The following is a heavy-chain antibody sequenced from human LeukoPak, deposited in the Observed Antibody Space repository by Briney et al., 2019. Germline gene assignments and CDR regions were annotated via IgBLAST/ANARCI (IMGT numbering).Heavy chain of an antibody. CDR1: GFTFSSYA. V-gene: IGHV3-23*01. D-gene: IGHD2-2*02. Sequence: GGSLRLSCAASGFTFSSYAMSWVRQAPGKGLEWVSGISGSGDSTYYADSVKGRFTISRDNSKNTLYLQMSSLRADDTAVYYCAMKAVPRPRLYDAFDFWGQGTVVTVSS. CDR2: ISGSGDST. CDR3: AMKAVPRPRLYDAFDF. J-gene: IGHJ3*01.